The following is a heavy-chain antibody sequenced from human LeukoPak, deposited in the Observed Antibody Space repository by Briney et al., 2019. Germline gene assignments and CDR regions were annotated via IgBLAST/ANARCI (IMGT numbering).Heavy chain of an antibody. CDR2: IYCSGST. CDR3: ARDRSGSGSYYTRYYGMDV. D-gene: IGHD3-10*01. CDR1: GGSISSYY. Sequence: SSETLSLTCTVSGGSISSYYWSWIRQPPGKGLEWIGYIYCSGSTNYNPSLKSRVTISVDTSKNQFSLKLSSVTAADTAVYYCARDRSGSGSYYTRYYGMDVWGQGTTVTVSS. J-gene: IGHJ6*02. V-gene: IGHV4-59*01.